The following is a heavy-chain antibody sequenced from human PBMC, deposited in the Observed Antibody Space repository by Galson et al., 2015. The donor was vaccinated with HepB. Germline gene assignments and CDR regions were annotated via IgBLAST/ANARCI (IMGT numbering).Heavy chain of an antibody. CDR2: TIVSGGST. CDR1: GFTFSSYA. D-gene: IGHD3-22*01. J-gene: IGHJ1*01. CDR3: AKYYDDSVCAYLYCQH. Sequence: SLRLSCAASGFTFSSYAMRWVRQAPGKGLEVVSATIVSGGSTYYADSVKGRFTIARDNSKNTLYLQMNSLRAEDTAVYYCAKYYDDSVCAYLYCQHWGQCTLVTVSS. V-gene: IGHV3-23*01.